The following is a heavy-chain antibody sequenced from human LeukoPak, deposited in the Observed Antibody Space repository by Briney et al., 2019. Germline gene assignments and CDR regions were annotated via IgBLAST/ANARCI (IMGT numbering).Heavy chain of an antibody. Sequence: ASVKVSCKASGYTFTNYGVTWVRQAPGQGLEWMGWISTYNGNTNYAQRLQGRVTMTTDTSTSTAYMELRSLRSDDTAAHYCARDRQLGVWGQGTTVTVSS. J-gene: IGHJ6*02. D-gene: IGHD6-13*01. CDR2: ISTYNGNT. CDR3: ARDRQLGV. V-gene: IGHV1-18*01. CDR1: GYTFTNYG.